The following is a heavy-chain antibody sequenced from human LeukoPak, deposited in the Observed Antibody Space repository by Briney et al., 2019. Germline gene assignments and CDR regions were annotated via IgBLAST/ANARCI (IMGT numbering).Heavy chain of an antibody. V-gene: IGHV1-2*04. CDR1: GYTFTGYY. J-gene: IGHJ4*02. CDR3: ARFSGTQVEDY. CDR2: INPNSGGT. Sequence: ASVKVSCKASGYTFTGYYMHWVRQAPGQGLEWMGWINPNSGGTNYAQKFQGWVTMTRDTSISTAYMELSRLRSDDTAMYYCARFSGTQVEDYWGQGTLVTVSS. D-gene: IGHD6-25*01.